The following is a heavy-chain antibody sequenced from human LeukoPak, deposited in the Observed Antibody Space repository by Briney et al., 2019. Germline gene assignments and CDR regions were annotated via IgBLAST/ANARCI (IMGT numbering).Heavy chain of an antibody. V-gene: IGHV1-8*01. CDR1: GYTFTSYD. Sequence: GASVKVSCKASGYTFTSYDINWVRQATGHGLEWMGWMNPNSGNTGYAQKFQGRVTMTRNTSISTAYMELSSLRSEDTAVYYCARGDYYYDSSGYSLEYWGQGTLVTVSS. CDR2: MNPNSGNT. J-gene: IGHJ4*02. CDR3: ARGDYYYDSSGYSLEY. D-gene: IGHD3-22*01.